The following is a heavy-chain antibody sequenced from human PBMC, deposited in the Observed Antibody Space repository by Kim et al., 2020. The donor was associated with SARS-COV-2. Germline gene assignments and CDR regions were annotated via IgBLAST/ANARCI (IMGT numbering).Heavy chain of an antibody. CDR1: GFTFSSYA. J-gene: IGHJ1*01. D-gene: IGHD6-6*01. CDR3: VKVGVKIAARGKYFQH. CDR2: ISSNGGST. Sequence: GGSLRLSCSASGFTFSSYAMHWVRQAPGKGLEYVSAISSNGGSTYYADSVKGRFTISRDNSKNTLYLQMSSLRAEDTAVYYCVKVGVKIAARGKYFQHWGQGTLVTVSS. V-gene: IGHV3-64D*09.